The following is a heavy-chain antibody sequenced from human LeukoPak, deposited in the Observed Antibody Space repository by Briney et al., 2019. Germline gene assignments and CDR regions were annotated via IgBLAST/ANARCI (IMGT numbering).Heavy chain of an antibody. CDR2: MYHSGST. D-gene: IGHD3-22*01. Sequence: PSETLSLTCTVSGFSISSGYYWGWIRQPPGKGLEWIATMYHSGSTYYTPSLKTRVTISVDTSKNQFSLKLSSVTAADTAVYYCASSDSSGYNWFDPWGQGTLVTVSS. CDR1: GFSISSGYY. V-gene: IGHV4-38-2*02. J-gene: IGHJ5*02. CDR3: ASSDSSGYNWFDP.